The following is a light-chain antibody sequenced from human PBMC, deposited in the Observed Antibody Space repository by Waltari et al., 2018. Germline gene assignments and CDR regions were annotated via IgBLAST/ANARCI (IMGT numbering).Light chain of an antibody. J-gene: IGKJ4*01. V-gene: IGKV1-17*01. CDR2: AAS. CDR1: QGTRNA. CDR3: LHHKSYPLT. Sequence: DIQMTKSPSSLSASVGDRVTITCRARQGTRNALGWYQQKPGKDPKRLIYAASSLQREFPSRFIGIGSGTEFTLTISCLQPEDFATYYYLHHKSYPLTFGGGTNVEIK.